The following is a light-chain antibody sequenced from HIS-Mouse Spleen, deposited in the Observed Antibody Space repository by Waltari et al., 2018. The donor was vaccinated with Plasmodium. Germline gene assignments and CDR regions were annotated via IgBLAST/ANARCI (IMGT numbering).Light chain of an antibody. J-gene: IGLJ3*02. CDR1: ALPKKY. V-gene: IGLV3-10*01. Sequence: SYELTQPPSVSVSPGQTARITCPGDALPKKYAYRYQQKSGQPPVLVIYEDSKRPSGIPERFSGSSSGTMATLTISGAQVEDEADYYCYSTDSSGNHRVFGGGTKLTVL. CDR2: EDS. CDR3: YSTDSSGNHRV.